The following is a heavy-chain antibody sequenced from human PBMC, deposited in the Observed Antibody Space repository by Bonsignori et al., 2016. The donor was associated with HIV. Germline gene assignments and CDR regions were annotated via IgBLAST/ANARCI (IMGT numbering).Heavy chain of an antibody. V-gene: IGHV6-1*01. CDR3: AREYYDGSGYYRKFDP. CDR2: TYYRSKWYN. J-gene: IGHJ5*02. Sequence: WIRQSPSRGLEWLGRTYYRSKWYNDYAVSVKSRITINPDTSKNQFSLQLNSVTPEDTSVYYCAREYYDGSGYYRKFDPWGPGNPGHRLL. D-gene: IGHD3-22*01.